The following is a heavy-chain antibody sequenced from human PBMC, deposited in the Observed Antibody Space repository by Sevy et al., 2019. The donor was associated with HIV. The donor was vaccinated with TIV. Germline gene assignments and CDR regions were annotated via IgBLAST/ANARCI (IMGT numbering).Heavy chain of an antibody. CDR2: IKPDGSER. CDR3: ARYSSGWYYYFDY. Sequence: GESLKISCAASGFTFSTYWMSWVRQAPGKGLEWVGNIKPDGSERYYVDSVKGRFTISRDNARNSLYLQMNSLRAEDTAVYYCARYSSGWYYYFDYWGQGTLVTVSS. CDR1: GFTFSTYW. V-gene: IGHV3-7*01. J-gene: IGHJ4*02. D-gene: IGHD6-19*01.